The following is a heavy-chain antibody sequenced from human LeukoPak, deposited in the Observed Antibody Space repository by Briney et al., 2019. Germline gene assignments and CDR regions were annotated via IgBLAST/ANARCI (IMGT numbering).Heavy chain of an antibody. CDR3: ASRRYCTNGVCKLDAFDI. CDR1: GGSIDDYH. D-gene: IGHD2-8*01. V-gene: IGHV4-4*07. Sequence: SETLSLTCTVSGGSIDDYHWSWIRQPAGKGLEWIGRVYTSGSTNYNPSLKSRVTMSLDTSKNQFSLKLSSVTAADTAVYYCASRRYCTNGVCKLDAFDIWGQGTMVTVSS. CDR2: VYTSGST. J-gene: IGHJ3*02.